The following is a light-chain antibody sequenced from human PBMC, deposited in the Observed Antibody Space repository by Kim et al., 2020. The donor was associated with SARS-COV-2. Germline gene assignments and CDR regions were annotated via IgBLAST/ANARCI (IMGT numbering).Light chain of an antibody. J-gene: IGLJ3*02. V-gene: IGLV4-69*01. Sequence: AWVKLTCTLSSGYSNNAIRWNQQQKGKGPGQLMKVKSDGSNSKGDGIPDRFSGSSSGGERYLTVSSVQSEDEADYYCQSWGTGIWVFGGGTRLTVL. CDR2: VKSDGSN. CDR3: QSWGTGIWV. CDR1: SGYSNNA.